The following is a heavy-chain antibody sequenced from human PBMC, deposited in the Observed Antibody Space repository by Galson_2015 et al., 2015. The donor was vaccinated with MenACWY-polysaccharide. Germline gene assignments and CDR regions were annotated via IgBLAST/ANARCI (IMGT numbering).Heavy chain of an antibody. V-gene: IGHV3-7*01. Sequence: SLRLSCAASGFTFSDFWMTWVRQAPGKGLEWVANIKQDGSEEYYVDSVKGRLAISRDNAKNSLYLQMNSLRAEDTAVYYCARVRLTTPGRYFDIWGQGTMVAVSS. D-gene: IGHD3-3*01. CDR2: IKQDGSEE. CDR3: ARVRLTTPGRYFDI. CDR1: GFTFSDFW. J-gene: IGHJ3*02.